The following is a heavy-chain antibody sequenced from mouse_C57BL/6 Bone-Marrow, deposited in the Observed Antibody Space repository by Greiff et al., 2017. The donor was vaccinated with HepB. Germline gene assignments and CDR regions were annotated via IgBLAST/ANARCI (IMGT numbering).Heavy chain of an antibody. Sequence: VQLQQSDAELVKPGASVKISCKASGYTFTDHTIHWMKQRPEQGLEWIGYIYPRDGSTKYNEKFKGKATLTADKSSSTAYMQLNSLTSEDSAVYFCARPSTSSGPYYAMDYWGQGTSVTVSS. CDR2: IYPRDGST. V-gene: IGHV1-78*01. CDR1: GYTFTDHT. D-gene: IGHD3-2*02. J-gene: IGHJ4*01. CDR3: ARPSTSSGPYYAMDY.